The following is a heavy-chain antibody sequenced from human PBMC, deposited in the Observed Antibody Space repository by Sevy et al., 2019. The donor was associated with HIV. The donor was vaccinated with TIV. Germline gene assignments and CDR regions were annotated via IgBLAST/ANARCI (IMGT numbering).Heavy chain of an antibody. CDR3: ARVPDDILTGYSPTYYFDY. CDR2: INSDGSST. Sequence: GGSLRLSCAASGFTFSSYWMHWVRQAPGKGLVWVSRINSDGSSTSYADSVKGRFTISRDNAKNTLYLQMNGLGAEDTAVYYCARVPDDILTGYSPTYYFDYWGQGTLVTVSS. D-gene: IGHD3-9*01. J-gene: IGHJ4*02. V-gene: IGHV3-74*01. CDR1: GFTFSSYW.